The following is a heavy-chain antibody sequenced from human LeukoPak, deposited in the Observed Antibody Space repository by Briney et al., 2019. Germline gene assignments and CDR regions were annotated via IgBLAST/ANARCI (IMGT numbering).Heavy chain of an antibody. D-gene: IGHD2-2*01. Sequence: PSETLSLTCTVSGGSISSYYWSWIRQPPGKGLEWIGYIYYSGSTNYNPSLKSRVTISVDTSKNQFSLKLSSVTAADTAVYYCARVSVNRGYCSSTSCQGWFDPWGQGTLVTVSS. V-gene: IGHV4-59*01. CDR1: GGSISSYY. J-gene: IGHJ5*02. CDR2: IYYSGST. CDR3: ARVSVNRGYCSSTSCQGWFDP.